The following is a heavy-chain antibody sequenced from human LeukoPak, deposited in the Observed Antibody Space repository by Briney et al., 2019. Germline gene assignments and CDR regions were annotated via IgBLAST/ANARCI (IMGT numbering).Heavy chain of an antibody. J-gene: IGHJ6*03. CDR3: AREVFGYMDV. D-gene: IGHD3-10*01. V-gene: IGHV1-8*02. CDR2: MNPNSGNT. CDR1: GGTFSSYA. Sequence: ASVKVSCKASGGTFSSYAINWVRQATGQGLEWMGWMNPNSGNTGYAQKFQGRVTMTRNTPISTAYMELSSLRSEDTAVYYCAREVFGYMDVWGKGTTVTVSS.